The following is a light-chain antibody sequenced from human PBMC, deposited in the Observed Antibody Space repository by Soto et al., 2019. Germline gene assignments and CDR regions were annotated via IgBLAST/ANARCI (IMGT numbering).Light chain of an antibody. J-gene: IGLJ2*01. Sequence: QSVLTQPAYVSGSPGQSITISCTGTSSDFGTYNYVSWYQQHPGKVPKLMIYEVSNRPSGVSSRFSGSKSGNTASLTISGLQAEDEADYYCSSYTTSNTVIFGGGTKLTVL. CDR1: SSDFGTYNY. CDR3: SSYTTSNTVI. V-gene: IGLV2-14*01. CDR2: EVS.